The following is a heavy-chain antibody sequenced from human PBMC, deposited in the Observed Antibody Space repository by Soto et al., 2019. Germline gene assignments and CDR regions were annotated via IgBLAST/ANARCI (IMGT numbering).Heavy chain of an antibody. CDR2: IIPIFGTA. J-gene: IGHJ5*02. CDR3: ARGGIGSSRLRWFDP. Sequence: QVQLVQSGAEVKKPGSSVKVSCKASGGTFSSYAISWVRQAPGQGLEWMGGIIPIFGTANYAQKFPGRVTIAADEPTSTAYMELSSLRTEDTAVYYCARGGIGSSRLRWFDPWGQGTLVTVSS. V-gene: IGHV1-69*12. D-gene: IGHD6-6*01. CDR1: GGTFSSYA.